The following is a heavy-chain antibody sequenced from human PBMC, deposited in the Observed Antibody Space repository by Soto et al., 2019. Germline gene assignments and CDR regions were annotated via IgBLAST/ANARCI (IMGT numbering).Heavy chain of an antibody. CDR2: ISWDGGST. V-gene: IGHV3-43D*04. CDR1: GFTFDDYA. Sequence: GGSLRLSCAASGFTFDDYAMHWVRQAPGKGLEWVSLISWDGGSTYYADSVKGRFTISRDNSKNSLYLQMNSLRAEDTALYYCAHPRGYGVFDAYDIWGQGTMVTVSS. CDR3: AHPRGYGVFDAYDI. J-gene: IGHJ3*02. D-gene: IGHD4-17*01.